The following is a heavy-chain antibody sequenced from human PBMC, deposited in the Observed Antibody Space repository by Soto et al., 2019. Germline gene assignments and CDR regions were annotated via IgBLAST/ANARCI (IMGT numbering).Heavy chain of an antibody. CDR3: ARAGVHWFGESYFDY. J-gene: IGHJ4*02. CDR1: GFTFGDYA. D-gene: IGHD3-10*01. Sequence: GGSLRLSCTGSGFTFGDYAMSWFRQAPGKGLEWVGFIRSKPYGVTAEYAASVKGRFTISRDNAKNSLYLQMNSLRAEDTAVYYCARAGVHWFGESYFDYWGQGTLVTVSS. CDR2: IRSKPYGVTA. V-gene: IGHV3-49*03.